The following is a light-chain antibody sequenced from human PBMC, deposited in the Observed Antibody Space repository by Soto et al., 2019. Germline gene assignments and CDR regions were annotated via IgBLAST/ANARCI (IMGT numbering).Light chain of an antibody. CDR2: DVT. J-gene: IGLJ7*01. CDR3: SSYITSNTLV. Sequence: QSALTQPASVSGSPGQSITISCTGTSSDVGAYNFVSWYQQHPGKAPKLMIYDVTNRPSGVSSRFSGSKSGNTASLAISGLHAEDEADYYCSSYITSNTLVFGGGTQLTVL. CDR1: SSDVGAYNF. V-gene: IGLV2-14*03.